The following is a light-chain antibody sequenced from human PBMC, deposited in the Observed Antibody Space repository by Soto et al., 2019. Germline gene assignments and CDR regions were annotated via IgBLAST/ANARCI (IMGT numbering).Light chain of an antibody. CDR2: GTS. Sequence: VLTQSPGTLSLSPGDSATLSCTTSQSVINNYVACYQQKPGQAPRLLIYGTSGRATGIPDRFTAGGSGTDFTLTISRLVPDDFAVYYCQQCHSTFRALGQRTKVEIK. J-gene: IGKJ1*01. V-gene: IGKV3-20*01. CDR1: QSVINNY. CDR3: QQCHSTFRA.